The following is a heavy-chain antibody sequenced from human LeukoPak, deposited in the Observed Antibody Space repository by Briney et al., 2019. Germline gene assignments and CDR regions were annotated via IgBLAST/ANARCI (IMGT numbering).Heavy chain of an antibody. CDR1: GYTFTNYV. CDR2: INAGNGNT. Sequence: ASVKVCCKAVGYTFTNYVLHWVRQAPGQRLEWMGWINAGNGNTKYSQKFQGRVTITRDTSASTACMELSSLRSEDTAIYYCARDLGGQWLVFDYWGQGTLVTVSS. CDR3: ARDLGGQWLVFDY. J-gene: IGHJ4*02. D-gene: IGHD6-19*01. V-gene: IGHV1-3*01.